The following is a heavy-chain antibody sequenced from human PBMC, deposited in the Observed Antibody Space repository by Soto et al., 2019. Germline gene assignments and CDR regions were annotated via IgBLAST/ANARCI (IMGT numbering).Heavy chain of an antibody. CDR1: GYTFTSYG. Sequence: ASVKFSCKASGYTFTSYGISWVRQAPGQGLEWMGWISAYNGNTNYAQKLQGRVTMTTDTSTSTAYMELRSLRSDDTAVYYCARDRTPFYDSSGYPRYNWFDPWGQGTLVTVSS. CDR2: ISAYNGNT. V-gene: IGHV1-18*01. J-gene: IGHJ5*02. D-gene: IGHD3-22*01. CDR3: ARDRTPFYDSSGYPRYNWFDP.